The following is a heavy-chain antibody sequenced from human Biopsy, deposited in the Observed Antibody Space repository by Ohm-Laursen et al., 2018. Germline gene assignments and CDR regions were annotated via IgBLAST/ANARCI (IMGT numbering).Heavy chain of an antibody. CDR1: TGTFDSYG. V-gene: IGHV1-69*04. J-gene: IGHJ4*02. CDR2: IIPILRTT. D-gene: IGHD2-15*01. Sequence: SVKVSCKPSTGTFDSYGVTWVRQAPGQGLEWMGRIIPILRTTTYAPKFQGRVTFTADKSSSTAYLELSSLTSEDTAVFYCAREAIGYQLPCDDWGQGTLVTVSS. CDR3: AREAIGYQLPCDD.